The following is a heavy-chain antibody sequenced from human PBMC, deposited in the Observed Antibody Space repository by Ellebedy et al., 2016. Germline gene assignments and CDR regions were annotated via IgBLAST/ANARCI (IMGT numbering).Heavy chain of an antibody. V-gene: IGHV4-38-2*02. D-gene: IGHD3-10*01. CDR2: VYHSGTT. CDR1: GYSFNTGYY. CDR3: ARDWYYASGRQALDF. J-gene: IGHJ4*02. Sequence: SETLSLXXTVSGYSFNTGYYWGCTRQPPGRGLEWIGTVYHSGTTYYNASLKSRVTISLDTSRNHFSLTLSSVTATDTAVYYCARDWYYASGRQALDFWGQGTLVTVSS.